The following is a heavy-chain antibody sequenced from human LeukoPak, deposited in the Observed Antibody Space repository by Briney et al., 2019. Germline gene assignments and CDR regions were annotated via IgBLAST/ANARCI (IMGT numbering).Heavy chain of an antibody. J-gene: IGHJ4*02. Sequence: GGSLRLSFAASGFTFRSYGMTWVRQAPGKGVEWVFGINWNGGSKGFAGSGKGRFTISRDNETNSLYLQMNSLTAEDTALYYCARGRIGYDRSGYSFDYWGQGTLVTVSS. CDR2: INWNGGSK. CDR3: ARGRIGYDRSGYSFDY. V-gene: IGHV3-20*03. D-gene: IGHD3-22*01. CDR1: GFTFRSYG.